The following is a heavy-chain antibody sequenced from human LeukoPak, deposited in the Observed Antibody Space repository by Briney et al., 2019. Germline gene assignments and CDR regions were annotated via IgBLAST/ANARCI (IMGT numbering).Heavy chain of an antibody. V-gene: IGHV1-8*01. D-gene: IGHD2-15*01. CDR3: ARGAPGSSCSGGSCPYFDY. CDR2: VNPNSGHT. CDR1: GYTFTRYE. Sequence: ASVTDSFMSSGYTFTRYEIHWVRQASGKGREGMGCVNPNSGHTGFAQKFQGRVSMTSNTSISTAYMEVRSLRSEDTAVYYCARGAPGSSCSGGSCPYFDYWGQGTLVSVSS. J-gene: IGHJ4*02.